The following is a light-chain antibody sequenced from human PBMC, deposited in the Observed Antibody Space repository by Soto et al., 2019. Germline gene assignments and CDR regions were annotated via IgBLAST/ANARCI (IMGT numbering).Light chain of an antibody. J-gene: IGKJ4*01. Sequence: EIVLTQSPATLSLSPGERATLSCRASQSVSSYLAWYQQKPGQTPRLLIYDASNRATGIPARFSGSGSGTDFTLTTSSLDPEDFAVYYCQQRSNWPLTFGGGTKVEI. V-gene: IGKV3-11*01. CDR2: DAS. CDR3: QQRSNWPLT. CDR1: QSVSSY.